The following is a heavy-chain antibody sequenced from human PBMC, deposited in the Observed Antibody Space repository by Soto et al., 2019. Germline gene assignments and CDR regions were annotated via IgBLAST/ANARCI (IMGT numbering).Heavy chain of an antibody. Sequence: ASVKVSCKASGGTFSSYAISWVRQAPGQGLEWMGGIIPILGIANYAQKFQGRVTITADKSTSTAYMELSILRSEDTAVYYCARVGSSSWYERYYFDYWGQGTLVTVSS. CDR3: ARVGSSSWYERYYFDY. J-gene: IGHJ4*02. CDR1: GGTFSSYA. CDR2: IIPILGIA. D-gene: IGHD6-13*01. V-gene: IGHV1-69*10.